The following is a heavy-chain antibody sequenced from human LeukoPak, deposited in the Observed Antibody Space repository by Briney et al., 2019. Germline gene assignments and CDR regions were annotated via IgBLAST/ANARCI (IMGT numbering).Heavy chain of an antibody. CDR2: INPNSGGT. Sequence: ASVKVSCKASGYTFTGYYMHWVRQAPGQGLEWMGWINPNSGGTNYAQKFQGRVTMARDTSISTAYMELSRLRSDDTAVYYCASTTVIDNWFDPWGQGTLVTVPS. CDR1: GYTFTGYY. J-gene: IGHJ5*02. V-gene: IGHV1-2*02. CDR3: ASTTVIDNWFDP. D-gene: IGHD4-17*01.